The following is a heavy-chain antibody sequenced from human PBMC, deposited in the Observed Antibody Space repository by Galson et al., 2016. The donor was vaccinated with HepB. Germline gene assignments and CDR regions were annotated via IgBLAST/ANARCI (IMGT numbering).Heavy chain of an antibody. D-gene: IGHD3-10*01. CDR2: IFYSGST. CDR1: RASIRNYY. V-gene: IGHV4-59*01. Sequence: ETLSLTCTVSRASIRNYYWSWIRQAPGKGLEWIGYIFYSGSTNYHPSLKSRFPLSVDTSKNQFSLKLSSVTAADTAVYSCAGGLVQYYYNSGRRKRDYYYGLDVWGQGTTVTVSS. J-gene: IGHJ6*02. CDR3: AGGLVQYYYNSGRRKRDYYYGLDV.